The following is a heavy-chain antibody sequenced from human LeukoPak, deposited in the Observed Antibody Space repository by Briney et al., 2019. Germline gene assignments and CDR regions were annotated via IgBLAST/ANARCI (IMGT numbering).Heavy chain of an antibody. Sequence: GGSLRLSCAASGFTFSSYSMNWVRQAPGKGLEWVSYISSSSSTIYYADSVKGRFTISRDNAKNSLYLQMNSLRAEDTAVYYCARDFGGSSWSTKGGEYFDYWGQGTLVTVSS. J-gene: IGHJ4*02. CDR2: ISSSSSTI. V-gene: IGHV3-48*04. CDR3: ARDFGGSSWSTKGGEYFDY. CDR1: GFTFSSYS. D-gene: IGHD6-13*01.